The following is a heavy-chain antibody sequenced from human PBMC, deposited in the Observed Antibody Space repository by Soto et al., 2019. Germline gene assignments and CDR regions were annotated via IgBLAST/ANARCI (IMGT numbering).Heavy chain of an antibody. J-gene: IGHJ4*02. CDR3: ARDRNDYSLDC. V-gene: IGHV3-48*01. D-gene: IGHD4-4*01. CDR1: GFTFDDYG. Sequence: GGSLRLSCAASGFTFDDYGMSWVRQSPGKGLEWVSYISSNSSNIYYADSVEGRFTISRDNAKNSLFLQMNSLRAEDTAVYFCARDRNDYSLDCWGQGTLVTVSS. CDR2: ISSNSSNI.